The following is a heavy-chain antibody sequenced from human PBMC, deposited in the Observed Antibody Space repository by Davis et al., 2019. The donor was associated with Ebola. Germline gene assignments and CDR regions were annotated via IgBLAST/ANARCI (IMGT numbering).Heavy chain of an antibody. V-gene: IGHV3-30*02. CDR2: IRYEGSNI. CDR3: AKDRYYYGI. Sequence: GGSLRLSCAASGFTFSSYSMNWVRQAPGKGLEWVAFIRYEGSNIYYSDSVKGRFTISRDNSKNTLYLQMNSLRAEDTAVYYCAKDRYYYGIWGQGTLVTVSS. D-gene: IGHD3-10*01. J-gene: IGHJ4*02. CDR1: GFTFSSYS.